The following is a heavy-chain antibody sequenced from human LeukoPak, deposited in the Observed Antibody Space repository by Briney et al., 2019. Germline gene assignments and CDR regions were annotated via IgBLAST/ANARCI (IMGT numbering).Heavy chain of an antibody. CDR2: ISSSSSYI. D-gene: IGHD6-13*01. CDR1: GFTFSSYS. J-gene: IGHJ4*02. Sequence: GGSLRLSCAASGFTFSSYSMNWVRQAPGKGLEWVSSISSSSSYIYYADSVKGRFTISRDNAKNSLYLQMSSLRAEDTAVYYCARVTIAAAGTSLDYWGQGTLVTVSS. V-gene: IGHV3-21*01. CDR3: ARVTIAAAGTSLDY.